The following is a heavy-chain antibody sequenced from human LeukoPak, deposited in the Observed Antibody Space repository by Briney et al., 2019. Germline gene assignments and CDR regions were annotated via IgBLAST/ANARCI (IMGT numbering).Heavy chain of an antibody. CDR3: AKALSGWIPFDY. J-gene: IGHJ4*02. D-gene: IGHD6-19*01. V-gene: IGHV3-23*01. CDR2: MSNSGGVT. CDR1: GFPFSSYA. Sequence: GGSLRLSCAASGFPFSSYAMSWVRQAPGRGLEWVSTMSNSGGVTYYADSVKGRFTISRDNSKDTLSLQMNSLRAEDTAVYYCAKALSGWIPFDYWGQGTLVTVSS.